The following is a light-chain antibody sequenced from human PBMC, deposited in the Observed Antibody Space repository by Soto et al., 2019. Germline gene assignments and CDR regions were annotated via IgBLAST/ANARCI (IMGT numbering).Light chain of an antibody. J-gene: IGKJ2*01. CDR3: LQFDISPLYT. CDR1: QSVSSSS. V-gene: IGKV3-20*01. CDR2: GAS. Sequence: EIVWTQSPGTVSLSPGERATLSCRASQSVSSSSLTWYQQKPGQAPRLLIYGASTRATGIPDRFSGSGSGTDFSLTISRLEPEDFAVYYCLQFDISPLYTFGQGTKVDIK.